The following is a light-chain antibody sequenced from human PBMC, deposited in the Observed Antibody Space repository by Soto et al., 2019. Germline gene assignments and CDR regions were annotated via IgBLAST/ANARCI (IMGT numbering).Light chain of an antibody. V-gene: IGLV2-14*01. CDR1: SSDVGGYNY. CDR2: DVS. J-gene: IGLJ2*01. CDR3: GSYTSSSTQV. Sequence: QSVLTQPASVSGSPGQSITISCTGTSSDVGGYNYVSWYQQHPGKAPKLMIYDVSNRPSGVSNRFSGSKSGNTASLTISGLQAEDEADYYCGSYTSSSTQVFGGRTKLTVL.